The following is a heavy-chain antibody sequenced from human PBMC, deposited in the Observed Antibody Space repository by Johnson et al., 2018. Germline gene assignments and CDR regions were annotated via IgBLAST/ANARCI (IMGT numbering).Heavy chain of an antibody. J-gene: IGHJ6*02. CDR3: ARGLSRMGMDV. CDR2: IIAVFGTP. D-gene: IGHD1-14*01. CDR1: GGTFSKYS. V-gene: IGHV1-69*12. Sequence: QVQLVQSGAEVRKPGTSVKVSCRASGGTFSKYSINWVRQVPRQGLEWLGGIIAVFGTPKYSQKFQGRVTITAYESTSTASMDLSSRRYEDTAMYYCARGLSRMGMDVLGQGTTVTVSS.